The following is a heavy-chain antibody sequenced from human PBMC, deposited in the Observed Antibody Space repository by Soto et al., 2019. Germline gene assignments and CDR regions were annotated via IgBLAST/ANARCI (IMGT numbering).Heavy chain of an antibody. D-gene: IGHD2-15*01. V-gene: IGHV1-18*01. CDR3: ARQYCSGGSCSSGGIDNWFDP. CDR1: GYTFTSYG. Sequence: VKVSCKASGYTFTSYGISWVRQAPGQGLEWMGWISAYNGNTNYAQKLQGRVTMTTDTSTSTDYMELRSMRSDDTAVYYCARQYCSGGSCSSGGIDNWFDPWGQGTLVTVSS. CDR2: ISAYNGNT. J-gene: IGHJ5*02.